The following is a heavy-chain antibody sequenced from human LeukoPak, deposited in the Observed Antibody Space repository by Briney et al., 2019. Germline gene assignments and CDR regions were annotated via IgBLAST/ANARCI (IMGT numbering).Heavy chain of an antibody. J-gene: IGHJ4*02. Sequence: SETLSLTCAVSGGSISSGGYSWSWIRQPPGKGLEWIGYIYYSGSTYYNPSLKSRVTISVDTSKNQFSLKLSSVTAADTAVYYCARGIEYYYDSSGYFDYWGQGTLVTVSS. CDR2: IYYSGST. CDR1: GGSISSGGYS. CDR3: ARGIEYYYDSSGYFDY. V-gene: IGHV4-30-4*07. D-gene: IGHD3-22*01.